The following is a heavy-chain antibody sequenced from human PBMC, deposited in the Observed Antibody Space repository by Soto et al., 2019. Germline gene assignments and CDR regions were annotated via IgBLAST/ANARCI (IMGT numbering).Heavy chain of an antibody. Sequence: RRLSCAASGFTFSNYAMSWVRQAPGKGLEWVSGISGSGSSPFYADSVKGRFTISRDNSKNTVHLEMNSLRVEDTAIYYCAKDCDFFTGCYKGGSPDFWGQGTLVTVSS. V-gene: IGHV3-23*01. D-gene: IGHD3-9*01. CDR2: ISGSGSSP. J-gene: IGHJ4*02. CDR1: GFTFSNYA. CDR3: AKDCDFFTGCYKGGSPDF.